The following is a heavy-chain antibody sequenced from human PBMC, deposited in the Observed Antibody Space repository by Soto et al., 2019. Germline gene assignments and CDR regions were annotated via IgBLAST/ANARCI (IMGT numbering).Heavy chain of an antibody. V-gene: IGHV1-18*01. J-gene: IGHJ3*02. CDR3: ASAPYYDFWSGYYPSDAFDI. CDR2: ISAYNGNT. D-gene: IGHD3-3*01. CDR1: GYTFTSYG. Sequence: ASVKVSCKASGYTFTSYGISWVRQAPGQGLEWMGWISAYNGNTNYAQKLQGRVTMTTDTSTSTAYMELRSLRSDDTAVYYCASAPYYDFWSGYYPSDAFDIWGQGTMVTVSS.